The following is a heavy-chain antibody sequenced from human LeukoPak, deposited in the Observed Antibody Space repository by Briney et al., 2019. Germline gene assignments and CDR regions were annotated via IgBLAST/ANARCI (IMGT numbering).Heavy chain of an antibody. J-gene: IGHJ4*02. CDR1: GFTVSTNY. Sequence: GGSLRLSCAASGFTVSTNYMTWVRQAPGKGLEWVAFIRYDGSNKYYTDSVKGRFTISRDNSKNTMYLQMNSLRVEDTAVYYCAKDLRVADDYWGQGTLVTVSS. CDR3: AKDLRVADDY. D-gene: IGHD6-19*01. V-gene: IGHV3-30*02. CDR2: IRYDGSNK.